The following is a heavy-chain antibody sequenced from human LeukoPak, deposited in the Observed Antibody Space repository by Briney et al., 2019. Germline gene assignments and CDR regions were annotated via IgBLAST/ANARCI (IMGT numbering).Heavy chain of an antibody. CDR2: INHSGST. CDR3: ARGRSSPRVYCYYYMDV. D-gene: IGHD6-13*01. J-gene: IGHJ6*03. V-gene: IGHV4-34*01. Sequence: SETLSLTCAVYGGSFSGYYWSWIRQPPGKGLEWIGEINHSGSTNYNPSLKSRVTISVDTSKNQFSLKLSSVTAADTAVYYCARGRSSPRVYCYYYMDVWGKGTTVTVSS. CDR1: GGSFSGYY.